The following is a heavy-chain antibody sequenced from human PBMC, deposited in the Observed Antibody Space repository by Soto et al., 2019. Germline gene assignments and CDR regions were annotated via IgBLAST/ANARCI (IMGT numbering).Heavy chain of an antibody. D-gene: IGHD2-8*02. Sequence: SETLSLTCTVSGGSTSSYYWSWIRQPAGKGLEWIGRIYTSGSTNYNPSLKSRVTMSADVSKNQFSLRLTSVTAADTALYYCARGMTPPGAPAWYYFDSWGQGTLVTVAS. J-gene: IGHJ4*02. V-gene: IGHV4-4*07. CDR3: ARGMTPPGAPAWYYFDS. CDR1: GGSTSSYY. CDR2: IYTSGST.